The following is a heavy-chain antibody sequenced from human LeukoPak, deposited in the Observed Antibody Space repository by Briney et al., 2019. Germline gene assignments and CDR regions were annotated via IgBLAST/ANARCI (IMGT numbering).Heavy chain of an antibody. V-gene: IGHV3-23*01. CDR3: AKVPYSDYGSGRPPFMDV. CDR2: ISDSGRDA. Sequence: PGGSLRLSCAASGFSFSNCAMSWVRQAPGEGLDWVSTISDSGRDAYYADSVKGRFTISRDNSKNTLYLQMTSLRVEDTATYYCAKVPYSDYGSGRPPFMDVWGQGTTVAVSS. D-gene: IGHD3-10*01. CDR1: GFSFSNCA. J-gene: IGHJ6*02.